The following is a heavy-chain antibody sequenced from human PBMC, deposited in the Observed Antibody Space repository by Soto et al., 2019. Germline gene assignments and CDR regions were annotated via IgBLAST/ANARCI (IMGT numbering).Heavy chain of an antibody. CDR2: IIPIFGTA. CDR1: GGTFSSYA. J-gene: IGHJ3*02. V-gene: IGHV1-69*13. D-gene: IGHD5-12*01. Sequence: GASVKVSCKASGGTFSSYAISWVRQAPRQGLEWMGGIIPIFGTANYAQKFQGRVTITADESTSTAYMELSSLRSEDTAVYYCARGGRRDGYKKAFDIWGQGTMVTVSS. CDR3: ARGGRRDGYKKAFDI.